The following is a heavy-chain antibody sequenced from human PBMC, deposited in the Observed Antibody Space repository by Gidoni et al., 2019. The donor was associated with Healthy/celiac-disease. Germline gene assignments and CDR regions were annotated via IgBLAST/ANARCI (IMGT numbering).Heavy chain of an antibody. CDR3: ARLVPLVVPAAIVGGMDV. J-gene: IGHJ6*02. CDR2: IDPSDSYT. V-gene: IGHV5-10-1*01. CDR1: GYSFTSYW. D-gene: IGHD2-2*02. Sequence: ISCKGSGYSFTSYWISWVRQMPGKGLEWMGRIDPSDSYTNYSPSFQGHVTISADKSISTAYLQWSSLKASDTAMYYCARLVPLVVPAAIVGGMDVWGQGTTVTVSS.